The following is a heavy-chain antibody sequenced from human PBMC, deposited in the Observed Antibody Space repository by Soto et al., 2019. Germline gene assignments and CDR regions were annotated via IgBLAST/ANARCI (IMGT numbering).Heavy chain of an antibody. J-gene: IGHJ4*02. Sequence: QVQLVQSGAEVKKPGASVKVSCKASGYTFSSYGISWVRQAPGQRLEWMGWISGYNGNTHYAQNLQGRVTMTTDTSTITVYMELRSLSSDDTAVYYCARDGRTTSDYWGQGTLVTVSS. V-gene: IGHV1-18*01. CDR2: ISGYNGNT. CDR3: ARDGRTTSDY. CDR1: GYTFSSYG.